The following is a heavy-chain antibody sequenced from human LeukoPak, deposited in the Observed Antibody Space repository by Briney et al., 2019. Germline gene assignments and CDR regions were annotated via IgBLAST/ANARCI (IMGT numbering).Heavy chain of an antibody. CDR2: INHSGNT. CDR1: GYSISSGYS. CDR3: ARVSGYDWESFYDY. D-gene: IGHD5-12*01. Sequence: SETLSLTCTVSGYSISSGYSWGYIRQSPGKGVEWIGIINHSGNTYYNPSLESRVTITVDTSKNLFSLKLRSVTAADTAVYSCARVSGYDWESFYDYWGQGTLVTVSS. J-gene: IGHJ4*02. V-gene: IGHV4-38-2*02.